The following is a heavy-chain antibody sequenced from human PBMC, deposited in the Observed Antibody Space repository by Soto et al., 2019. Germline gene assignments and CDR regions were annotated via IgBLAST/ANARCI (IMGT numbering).Heavy chain of an antibody. CDR3: AKDLGTDDFWSAYYTYYYMDV. V-gene: IGHV3-23*01. Sequence: EVQLLESGGGLVQPGGSLRLSCAASGFTFSSYAPNWVRQALGKGLEWVSVISGSGDNTYYADSVKGRFTISRDNSKNTLYLQMNSLRAEDTAVYYCAKDLGTDDFWSAYYTYYYMDVWGKGTTVTVSS. J-gene: IGHJ6*03. CDR1: GFTFSSYA. D-gene: IGHD3-3*01. CDR2: ISGSGDNT.